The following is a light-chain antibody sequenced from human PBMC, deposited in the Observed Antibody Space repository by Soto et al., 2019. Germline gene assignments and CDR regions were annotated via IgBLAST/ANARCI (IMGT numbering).Light chain of an antibody. CDR2: AAS. V-gene: IGKV1-16*01. J-gene: IGKJ5*01. CDR3: QQYYSYQIT. CDR1: QGISNY. Sequence: DIQMTQSPSSLSASVGDRVTITCRSSQGISNYSAWYQHKPGKAPKLLIYAASTLQSGVPSRFSGSGSGTDSTLTISCLQSEDFATYYCQQYYSYQITFGQGTRLEIK.